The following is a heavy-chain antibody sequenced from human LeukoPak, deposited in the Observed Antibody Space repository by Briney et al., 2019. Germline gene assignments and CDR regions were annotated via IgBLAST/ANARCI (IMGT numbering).Heavy chain of an antibody. CDR3: AKSHLPNAYSGTYYCDY. D-gene: IGHD1-26*01. J-gene: IGHJ4*02. V-gene: IGHV3-74*01. CDR2: TSADGTST. Sequence: GGSLRLSCAASGFTFSTYWMHWVRQAPGKGLIWVSRTSADGTSTLYADSVKGRFTISRDNAKNTLYLQMNSLRAEDTAVYYCAKSHLPNAYSGTYYCDYWGQGTLVTVSS. CDR1: GFTFSTYW.